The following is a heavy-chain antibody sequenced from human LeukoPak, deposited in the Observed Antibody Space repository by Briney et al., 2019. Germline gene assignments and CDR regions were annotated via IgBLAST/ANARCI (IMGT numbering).Heavy chain of an antibody. CDR3: ARGPKYIASTGPHYFDY. D-gene: IGHD1-1*01. CDR1: GFTFSSYS. CDR2: ISSSSTI. Sequence: GGSLRLSCAASGFTFSSYSMNWVRQAPGKGLEWVSYISSSSTIYYADSVKGRFTISRDNAENSLYLQMNSLRAEDTAVYNCARGPKYIASTGPHYFDYWGQGTLVTVSS. J-gene: IGHJ4*02. V-gene: IGHV3-48*04.